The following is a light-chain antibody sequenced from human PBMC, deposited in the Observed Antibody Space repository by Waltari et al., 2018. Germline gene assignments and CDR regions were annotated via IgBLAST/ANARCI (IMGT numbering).Light chain of an antibody. CDR1: QTVSSSY. Sequence: EVVLTQSPGTLSLSPGERATLSCRASQTVSSSYLAWYQQKPGQAPRLLIYGTSSRATGIPDRFSVSGSGTDFTLTISRLKPEDFAVYYCQQYDSSPTFGQGTKLEIK. V-gene: IGKV3-20*01. J-gene: IGKJ2*01. CDR3: QQYDSSPT. CDR2: GTS.